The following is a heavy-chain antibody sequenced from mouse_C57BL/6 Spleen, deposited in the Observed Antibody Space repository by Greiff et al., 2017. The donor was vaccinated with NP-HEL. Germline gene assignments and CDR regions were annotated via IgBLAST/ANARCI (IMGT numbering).Heavy chain of an antibody. D-gene: IGHD6-1*01. CDR2: IYPGDGDT. CDR1: GYAFSSYW. V-gene: IGHV1-80*01. CDR3: ARGGSLGAMDY. Sequence: VQLQESGAELVKPGASVKISCKASGYAFSSYWMNWVKQRPGKGLEWIGQIYPGDGDTNYNGKFKGKATLTADKSSSTAYMQLSSLTSEDSAVYFCARGGSLGAMDYWGQGTSVTVSS. J-gene: IGHJ4*01.